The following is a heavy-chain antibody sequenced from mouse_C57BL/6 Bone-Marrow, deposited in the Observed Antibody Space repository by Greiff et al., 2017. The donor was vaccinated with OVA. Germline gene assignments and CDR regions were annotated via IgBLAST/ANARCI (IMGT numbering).Heavy chain of an antibody. CDR3: ASLLLRSFYAMDY. CDR2: IDPNSGGT. V-gene: IGHV1-72*01. D-gene: IGHD1-1*01. CDR1: GYTFTSYW. Sequence: VQLQQSGAELVKPGASVKLSCKASGYTFTSYWMHWVKQRPGRGLEWIGRIDPNSGGTKYNEKFKSKATLTVDKPSSTAYMQLSSLTSEDSAVYYCASLLLRSFYAMDYWGQGTSVTVSS. J-gene: IGHJ4*01.